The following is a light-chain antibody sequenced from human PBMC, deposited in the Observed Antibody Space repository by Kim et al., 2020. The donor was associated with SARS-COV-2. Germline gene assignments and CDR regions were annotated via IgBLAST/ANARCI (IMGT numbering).Light chain of an antibody. Sequence: SPGERATLSCRASQSVSTYLAWYQHKPGQGPRLLIYDASIRATGIPDRFSGSGSGTDFTLTISSLESEDFAVYYCQQRSNWPPALTLGGGTKLEI. CDR1: QSVSTY. CDR2: DAS. CDR3: QQRSNWPPALT. V-gene: IGKV3-11*01. J-gene: IGKJ4*01.